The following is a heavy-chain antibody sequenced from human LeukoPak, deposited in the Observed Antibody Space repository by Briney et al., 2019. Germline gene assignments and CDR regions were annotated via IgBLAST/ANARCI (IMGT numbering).Heavy chain of an antibody. D-gene: IGHD4-11*01. CDR2: ISYGGSNK. J-gene: IGHJ4*02. CDR3: AKTSVTTRGPCDY. V-gene: IGHV3-30*18. Sequence: GGSLRLPCAASGFTFSSYGMHWVRQAPGKGLEWVAVISYGGSNKYYADSVKGRFTISRDNSKNTLSLQMNSLRAEDAAVYYCAKTSVTTRGPCDYWGQGTLVTVSS. CDR1: GFTFSSYG.